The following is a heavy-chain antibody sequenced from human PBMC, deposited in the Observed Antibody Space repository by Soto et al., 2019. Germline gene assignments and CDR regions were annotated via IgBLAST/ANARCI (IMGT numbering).Heavy chain of an antibody. Sequence: QVHLVQSGAEVKKPGASVKVSCKASGYTFTSYGITWVRQAPGQGLEWMGWISAHNGNTDYAQKLQGRVIVTRDTSTRTAYMELRSLRSDDTAVYYCARGRYGDYWGQRALVTVSS. CDR1: GYTFTSYG. CDR3: ARGRYGDY. J-gene: IGHJ4*02. CDR2: ISAHNGNT. D-gene: IGHD1-1*01. V-gene: IGHV1-18*01.